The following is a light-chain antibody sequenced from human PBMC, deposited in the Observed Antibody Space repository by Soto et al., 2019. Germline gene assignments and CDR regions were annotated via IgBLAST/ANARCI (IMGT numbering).Light chain of an antibody. V-gene: IGLV1-40*01. Sequence: QSVLTQPPSVSGAPGQRVTISCTESSSNIGAGYDVHWYQQLPGTAPKLLIYGNSNRPSGVPDRFSGSKSGTSASLAITGLQAEDEADYYCQSYDSSLSAGVFGGGPKLTVL. CDR1: SSNIGAGYD. J-gene: IGLJ3*02. CDR2: GNS. CDR3: QSYDSSLSAGV.